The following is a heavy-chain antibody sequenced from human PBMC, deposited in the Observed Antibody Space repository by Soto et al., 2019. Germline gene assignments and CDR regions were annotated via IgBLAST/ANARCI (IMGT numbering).Heavy chain of an antibody. CDR2: INPSGGST. D-gene: IGHD2-2*01. J-gene: IGHJ5*02. V-gene: IGHV1-46*03. CDR3: ARDGCSSTSCHNWFDP. Sequence: ASVKVSCKASGYTFTSYYMHWVRQAPGQGLEWMGIINPSGGSTSYAQKFQGRVTMTRDTSTSTVYMELSSLRSEDTAVYYCARDGCSSTSCHNWFDPWGQGTLVTV. CDR1: GYTFTSYY.